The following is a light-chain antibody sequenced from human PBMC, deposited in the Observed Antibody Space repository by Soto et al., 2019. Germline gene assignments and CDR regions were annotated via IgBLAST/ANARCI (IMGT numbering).Light chain of an antibody. Sequence: DIQTTHSPSTLSASVGDRVTITCRASQSISSWLAWYQQKPGKAPKVLIFDASSLESGVPSRFSGSGYETEFTRTISSLQPYDVATYYCQQYSTYPWTLGQGAKVDIK. CDR2: DAS. CDR1: QSISSW. J-gene: IGKJ1*01. CDR3: QQYSTYPWT. V-gene: IGKV1-5*01.